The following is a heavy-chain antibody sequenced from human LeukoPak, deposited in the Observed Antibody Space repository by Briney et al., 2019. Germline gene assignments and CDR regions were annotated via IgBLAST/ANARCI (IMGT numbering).Heavy chain of an antibody. V-gene: IGHV4-34*01. Sequence: SETLSLTCAVYGGSFSGYYWSWIRQPPGKGLEWIGEINHRGSSNYNPSLKSRVTISVDTSKNQFSLKLSSVTAADTAVYYCAREIAAARSAFDIWGQGTMVTVSS. J-gene: IGHJ3*02. D-gene: IGHD6-13*01. CDR3: AREIAAARSAFDI. CDR2: INHRGSS. CDR1: GGSFSGYY.